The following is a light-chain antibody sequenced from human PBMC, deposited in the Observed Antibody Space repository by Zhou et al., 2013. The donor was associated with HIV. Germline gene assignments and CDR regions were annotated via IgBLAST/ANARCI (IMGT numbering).Light chain of an antibody. CDR3: QAYGTSPV. CDR1: QSVSSSY. CDR2: GAS. J-gene: IGKJ3*01. Sequence: DIVLTQSPGTLSLSPGERVTLSCRASQSVSSSYLAWYQQRPGQSPRLLIYGASSRATGIPARFSGSGSGTEFTLSISSLQSEDFAVYYCQAYGTSPVFGPGTRVDIK. V-gene: IGKV3-20*01.